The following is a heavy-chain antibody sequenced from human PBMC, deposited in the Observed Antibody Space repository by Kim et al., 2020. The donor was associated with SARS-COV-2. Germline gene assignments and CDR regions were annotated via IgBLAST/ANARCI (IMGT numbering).Heavy chain of an antibody. D-gene: IGHD2-2*01. CDR3: ASGQPLDY. CDR2: ISYSGNS. Sequence: SETPSLTCSVSGGSIRSGGKFWTWIRQHPAKGLEWIGYISYSGNSHYSPSLRSRVSISLQTSENQFSLELTSVTAADTAVYYCASGQPLDYWGQGILVTVSS. CDR1: GGSIRSGGKF. V-gene: IGHV4-31*03. J-gene: IGHJ4*02.